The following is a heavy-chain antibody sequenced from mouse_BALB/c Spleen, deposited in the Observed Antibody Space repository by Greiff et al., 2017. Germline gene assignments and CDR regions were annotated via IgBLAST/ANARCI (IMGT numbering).Heavy chain of an antibody. CDR1: GYTFTSYV. CDR2: VNPYNDGT. J-gene: IGHJ3*01. Sequence: VQLQQSGPELVKPGASVKMSCKASGYTFTSYVMHWVKQKPGQGLEWIGYVNPYNDGTKYNEKFKGKATLTSDKSSSTAYMELSSLTSEDSAGYYCANDYYDYEFAYWGQGTLVTVSA. V-gene: IGHV1-14*01. CDR3: ANDYYDYEFAY. D-gene: IGHD1-2*01.